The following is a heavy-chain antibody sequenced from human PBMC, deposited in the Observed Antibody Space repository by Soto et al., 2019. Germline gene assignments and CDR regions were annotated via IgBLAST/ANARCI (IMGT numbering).Heavy chain of an antibody. V-gene: IGHV3-33*01. CDR2: IWYDGSNK. Sequence: QVQLVESGGGVVQPGRSLRLSCAASGFTFSNYGMHWVRQAPGKGLEWVAVIWYDGSNKYYADSVKGRFTISRDNSKNTLYLQMNSLRAEDTAVYYCASFGSYVFPSFDYWGQGTLVTVSS. D-gene: IGHD1-26*01. CDR3: ASFGSYVFPSFDY. CDR1: GFTFSNYG. J-gene: IGHJ4*02.